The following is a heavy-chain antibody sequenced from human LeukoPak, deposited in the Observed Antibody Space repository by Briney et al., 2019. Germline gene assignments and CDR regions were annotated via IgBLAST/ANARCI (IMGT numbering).Heavy chain of an antibody. J-gene: IGHJ4*02. CDR1: GFTFSSYW. D-gene: IGHD3-10*01. CDR2: IRQDGSEK. V-gene: IGHV3-7*01. CDR3: ARDWFGELLPYYFDY. Sequence: GGSLRLSCAASGFTFSSYWMSWVRQAPGTGREWVADIRQDGSEKYYVDSVKGRFTISRDNAKNSLYLQMNSLRAEDTAVYYCARDWFGELLPYYFDYWGQGTLVTVSS.